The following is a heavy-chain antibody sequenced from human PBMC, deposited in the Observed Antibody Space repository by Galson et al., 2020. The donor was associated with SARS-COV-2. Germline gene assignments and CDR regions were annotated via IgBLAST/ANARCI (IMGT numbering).Heavy chain of an antibody. Sequence: SETLSLTCTVSGESISSNYWWSWVRQSPVTGLEWIGEIYHTGSTHYNPSLKSRVTLSVDQSKNQFSLILNSVTAADTAVFFCVRVAAAAAHFDYWGQGIRVTVTS. V-gene: IGHV4-4*02. J-gene: IGHJ4*02. D-gene: IGHD6-13*01. CDR2: IYHTGST. CDR1: GESISSNYW. CDR3: VRVAAAAAHFDY.